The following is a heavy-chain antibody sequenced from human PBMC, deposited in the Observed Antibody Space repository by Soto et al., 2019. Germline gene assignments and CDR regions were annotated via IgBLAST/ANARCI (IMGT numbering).Heavy chain of an antibody. CDR1: GGTFSSYA. D-gene: IGHD3-3*01. J-gene: IGHJ5*02. CDR2: IIPIFGTA. Sequence: SVKLSCTASGGTFSSYAISWVRQDPGQGLEWMGGIIPIFGTANYAQKFQGRVTITADESTSTAYMELSSLRSEDTAVYYCARDRPLGGGYVFGRGYYSASWGKGTLVPVSS. V-gene: IGHV1-69*13. CDR3: ARDRPLGGGYVFGRGYYSAS.